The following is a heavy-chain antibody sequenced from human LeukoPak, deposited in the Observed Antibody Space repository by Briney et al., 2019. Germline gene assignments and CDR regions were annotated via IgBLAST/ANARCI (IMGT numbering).Heavy chain of an antibody. CDR3: ARSYDSSGYYYYAFDI. CDR2: IYYSGST. D-gene: IGHD3-22*01. CDR1: GGSISSYY. V-gene: IGHV4-59*01. Sequence: PSETLSLTSTVSGGSISSYYWSWIRQPPGKGLEWIGHIYYSGSTKYNPSLKSRVTISVDTSKNQFSLKLSSVTAADTAVYYCARSYDSSGYYYYAFDIWGQGTMVTVSS. J-gene: IGHJ3*02.